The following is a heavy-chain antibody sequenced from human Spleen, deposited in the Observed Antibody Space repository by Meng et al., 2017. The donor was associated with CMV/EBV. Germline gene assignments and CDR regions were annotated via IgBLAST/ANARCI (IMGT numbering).Heavy chain of an antibody. J-gene: IGHJ6*02. Sequence: SETLSLTCTVSGDSITTYYWSWIRQPPGKGLQWIGYIYYSGSTNYNPSLKSRVTISVDTSKNQFSLKLSSVTAADTAVYYCARIRRYCSSTSCQSYYYYGMDVWGQGTTVTVSS. CDR2: IYYSGST. V-gene: IGHV4-59*01. D-gene: IGHD2-2*01. CDR3: ARIRRYCSSTSCQSYYYYGMDV. CDR1: GDSITTYY.